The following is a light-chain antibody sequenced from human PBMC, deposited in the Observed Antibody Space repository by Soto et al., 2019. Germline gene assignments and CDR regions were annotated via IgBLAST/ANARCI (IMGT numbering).Light chain of an antibody. V-gene: IGKV3-20*01. CDR1: QSISSNY. Sequence: EIVLTQSPGTLSLSPGERATLSCRASQSISSNYLAWYQQKPGQTPRLLIYGASSRATGIPDRVSSSGSGTDFTLTISRLEPEDLAVYYCQQYGTSPWTFGQGTKVEIK. J-gene: IGKJ1*01. CDR2: GAS. CDR3: QQYGTSPWT.